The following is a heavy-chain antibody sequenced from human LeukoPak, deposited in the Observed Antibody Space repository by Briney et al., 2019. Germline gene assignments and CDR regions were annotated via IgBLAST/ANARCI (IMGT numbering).Heavy chain of an antibody. CDR3: AKLRGLYDYVWGSYSHYTGDSDY. J-gene: IGHJ4*02. CDR2: ISGDGGST. D-gene: IGHD3-16*01. CDR1: GFTFDDYA. V-gene: IGHV3-43*02. Sequence: PGGSLRLSCAASGFTFDDYAMHWVRQAPGKGLEWVSLISGDGGSTYYADSVKGRFTISRDNSKNSLYLQMNSLRTEDTALYYCAKLRGLYDYVWGSYSHYTGDSDYWGQGTLVTVSS.